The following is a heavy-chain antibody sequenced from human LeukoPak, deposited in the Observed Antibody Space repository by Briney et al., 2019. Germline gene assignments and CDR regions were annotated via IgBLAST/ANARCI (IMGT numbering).Heavy chain of an antibody. CDR3: ARLVGASWFDS. J-gene: IGHJ5*01. CDR2: TYYRSKWSN. Sequence: SQTLSLTCAISGDSVSTNSATWTWLRQSSSRGLEWLGRTYYRSKWSNDYAVSMKSRISINPDTSKNQFSLQLNSVTPEDTAVYYCARLVGASWFDSWGQGTLVTVSS. CDR1: GDSVSTNSAT. V-gene: IGHV6-1*01. D-gene: IGHD1-26*01.